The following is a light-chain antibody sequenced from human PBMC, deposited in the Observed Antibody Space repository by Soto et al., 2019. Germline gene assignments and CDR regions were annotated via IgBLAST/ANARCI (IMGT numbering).Light chain of an antibody. J-gene: IGKJ3*01. CDR1: QDIMSS. CDR3: HNYMRPPFT. CDR2: AAS. V-gene: IGKV1-27*01. Sequence: DIQMTQSPSSLSASVGDRVTVTCRANQDIMSSVAWYQQKSGRPPKLLIFAASSLHSGVPSRFSGSGFGTHFNLTINGLQTEDFATYHCHNYMRPPFTFGPGTKVQIK.